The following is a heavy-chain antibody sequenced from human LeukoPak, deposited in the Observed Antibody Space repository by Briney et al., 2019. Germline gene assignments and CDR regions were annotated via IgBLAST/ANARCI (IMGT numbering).Heavy chain of an antibody. D-gene: IGHD3-3*01. CDR1: GFTFSSYS. V-gene: IGHV3-21*01. Sequence: GGSLRLSCAASGFTFSSYSMNWVRQAPGKGLDWVSSISSISSYIYYADSVKGRFTISRDNAQNSLSLKMNPLSAEDTAVYYCAREGLRFPLDYWGQGTLVTVSS. CDR2: ISSISSYI. CDR3: AREGLRFPLDY. J-gene: IGHJ4*02.